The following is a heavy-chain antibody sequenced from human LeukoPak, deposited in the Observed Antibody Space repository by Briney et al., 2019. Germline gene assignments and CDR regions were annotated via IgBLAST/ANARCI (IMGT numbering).Heavy chain of an antibody. CDR3: AKLTMAGTSDAFEY. J-gene: IGHJ3*01. CDR1: GYSFTTYW. V-gene: IGHV5-51*01. Sequence: GEALKISCRGSGYSFTTYWSGWVRQLPGEGVEWMGMFNPGDSDTRYRQSFPGPLTMSADKSLTTAYLQWSSLKASDTAMYYCAKLTMAGTSDAFEYWGPGTLVTVSS. CDR2: FNPGDSDT. D-gene: IGHD6-19*01.